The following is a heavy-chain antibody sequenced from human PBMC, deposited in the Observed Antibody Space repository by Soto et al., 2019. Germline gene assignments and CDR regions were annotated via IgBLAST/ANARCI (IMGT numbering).Heavy chain of an antibody. CDR3: ARAPLRFLEWLSNAPLTYYYYYYMDV. J-gene: IGHJ6*03. CDR1: GYTFTSYG. D-gene: IGHD3-3*01. CDR2: ISAYNGNT. V-gene: IGHV1-18*01. Sequence: ASVKVSCKASGYTFTSYGISWVRQAPGQGLEWMGWISAYNGNTNYAQKLQGRVTVTTDTSTSTAYMELRSLRSDDTAVYYCARAPLRFLEWLSNAPLTYYYYYYMDVWGKGTTVTV.